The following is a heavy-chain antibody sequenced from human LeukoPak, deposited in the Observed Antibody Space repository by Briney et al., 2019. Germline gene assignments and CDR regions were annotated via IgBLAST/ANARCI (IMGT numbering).Heavy chain of an antibody. V-gene: IGHV1-2*02. CDR2: INPNSGGT. CDR1: GYTFTGYY. J-gene: IGHJ4*02. D-gene: IGHD3-3*01. Sequence: ASVKVSCKASGYTFTGYYMHWVRQAPGQGLEWMGWINPNSGGTNYAQKFQGRVTMTRDTSISTAYMELSRLRSDDTAVYYCARGRYDFWSGYSLFDYWGQGTLVTVSS. CDR3: ARGRYDFWSGYSLFDY.